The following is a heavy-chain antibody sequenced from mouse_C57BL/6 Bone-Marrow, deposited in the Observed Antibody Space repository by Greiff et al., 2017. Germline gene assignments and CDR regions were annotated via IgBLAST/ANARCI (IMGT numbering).Heavy chain of an antibody. CDR1: GYTFTEYT. J-gene: IGHJ3*01. CDR2: FYPGSGSI. V-gene: IGHV1-62-2*01. CDR3: ARHEEGLWLRRSWFAY. Sequence: VQLQQSGAELVKPGASVKLSCKASGYTFTEYTIHWVKQRSGQGLEWIGWFYPGSGSIKYNEKFKDKATLTADKSSSTVYMGLSSLTSEDSAVYFCARHEEGLWLRRSWFAYWGQGTLVTVSA. D-gene: IGHD2-2*01.